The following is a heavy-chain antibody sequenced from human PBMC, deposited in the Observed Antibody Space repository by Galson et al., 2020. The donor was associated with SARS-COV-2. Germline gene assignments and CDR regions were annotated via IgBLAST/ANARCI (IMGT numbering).Heavy chain of an antibody. Sequence: TGGSLRLSCAASGFTFSSYAMHWVRQAPGKGLEWVAVITYDGSNKYYADPVKGRFTISRDNSKNTLYLQMNSLRAEDTAVYYCARSGSGSYTGAADYWGQGTLVTVSS. J-gene: IGHJ4*02. CDR3: ARSGSGSYTGAADY. D-gene: IGHD3-10*01. CDR1: GFTFSSYA. V-gene: IGHV3-30-3*01. CDR2: ITYDGSNK.